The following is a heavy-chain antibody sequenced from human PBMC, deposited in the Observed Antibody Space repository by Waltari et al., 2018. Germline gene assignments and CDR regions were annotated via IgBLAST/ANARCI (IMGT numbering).Heavy chain of an antibody. Sequence: QVQLQESGPGLVKPSEPLSLTCTVSGGPISRHYWPWFRQPPGKGLEWIGYIYYSGSTNYNPALKSRVTISVDTSKNQFSLKLSTVTAADTAVYYCARGAGFSGSYGSWGQGTLVTVSS. D-gene: IGHD1-26*01. CDR2: IYYSGST. J-gene: IGHJ5*02. CDR1: GGPISRHY. CDR3: ARGAGFSGSYGS. V-gene: IGHV4-59*11.